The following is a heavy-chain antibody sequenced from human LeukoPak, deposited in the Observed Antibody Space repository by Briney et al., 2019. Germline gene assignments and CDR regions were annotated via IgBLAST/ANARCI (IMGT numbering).Heavy chain of an antibody. V-gene: IGHV3-23*01. D-gene: IGHD6-6*01. Sequence: AGGSLRLSCAAPGFTFSNYAMSWVRQAPGKGLEWVSGISDSVDSTHYADSVKGRFTISRDNSKNTLYLQMNSLRAEDTALYYCAKDLARIGARQSDYWGQGTLVTVSS. J-gene: IGHJ4*02. CDR3: AKDLARIGARQSDY. CDR2: ISDSVDST. CDR1: GFTFSNYA.